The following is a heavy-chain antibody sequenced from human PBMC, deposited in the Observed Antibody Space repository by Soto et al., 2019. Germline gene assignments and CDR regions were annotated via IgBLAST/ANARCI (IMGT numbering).Heavy chain of an antibody. J-gene: IGHJ5*01. Sequence: DVQLSQSGGGLVQPGGSLTLSCAASRFIFSDYAMNWVRQAPGKGLEWVSSIGGSNTDRYYADSVKGRFIISRDNSKNTMYLQMNSLRDDDTAVYYCAKDAVSYNGKWDWFDSWGQGTLVTVSS. CDR3: AKDAVSYNGKWDWFDS. V-gene: IGHV3-23*01. D-gene: IGHD1-26*01. CDR1: RFIFSDYA. CDR2: IGGSNTDR.